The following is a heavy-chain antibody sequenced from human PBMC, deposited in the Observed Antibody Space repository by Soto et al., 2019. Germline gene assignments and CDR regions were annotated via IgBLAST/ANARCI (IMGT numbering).Heavy chain of an antibody. CDR1: GAGVSSNSAA. V-gene: IGHV6-1*01. J-gene: IGHJ6*01. D-gene: IGHD3-16*02. Sequence: LLVGMSGAGVSSNSAAWNWVRQSPSRGLEWLGRTYYRSKWYNDYAVSVKSRITINPDTSKNQFSLQLNSVTPEDTAVYDGSRCRRPPRRIAGPTRLPDV. CDR3: SRCRRPPRRIAGPTRLPDV. CDR2: TYYRSKWYN.